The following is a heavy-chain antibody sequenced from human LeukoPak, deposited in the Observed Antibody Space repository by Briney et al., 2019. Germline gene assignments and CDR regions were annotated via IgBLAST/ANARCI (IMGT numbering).Heavy chain of an antibody. J-gene: IGHJ2*01. CDR3: ARDQSSSWYSIWYFDL. CDR2: ISSSSSTI. D-gene: IGHD6-13*01. CDR1: GFTFSSYS. Sequence: GGSLRLSCAASGFTFSSYSMNWVRQAPGRGLEWVSYISSSSSTIYYADSVKGRFTISRDNAKNSLYLQMNSLRAEDTAVYYCARDQSSSWYSIWYFDLWGRGTLVTVSS. V-gene: IGHV3-48*01.